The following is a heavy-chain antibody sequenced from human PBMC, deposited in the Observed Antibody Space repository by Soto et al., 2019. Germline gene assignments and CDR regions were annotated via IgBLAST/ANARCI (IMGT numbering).Heavy chain of an antibody. J-gene: IGHJ6*02. V-gene: IGHV3-74*01. Sequence: EVQLVESGGGLVQPGGSLRLSCAASGFNFISHWIHWVRQAPGKGLVWVSRINVDGSNRNYADSVKGRFTISRDNAKNTVYLQMNSLRADXXXXXXXXXXXXQKXGXDVWGQGTTV. CDR3: XXXXXQKXGXDV. CDR2: INVDGSNR. CDR1: GFNFISHW.